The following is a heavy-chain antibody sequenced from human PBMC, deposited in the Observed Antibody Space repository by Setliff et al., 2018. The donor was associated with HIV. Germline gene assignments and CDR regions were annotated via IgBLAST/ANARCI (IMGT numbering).Heavy chain of an antibody. Sequence: SETLSLTCTVSGGSISSSSYYWGWIRQPPGKGLEWIGSMYYSGSTYYNPSLKSRVTISVDTSKKQFSLKLRSVTAADTAVYYYARRRDGYNSAPWRNDYWGQGTLVTVSS. CDR2: MYYSGST. CDR1: GGSISSSSYY. V-gene: IGHV4-39*01. CDR3: ARRRDGYNSAPWRNDY. D-gene: IGHD5-12*01. J-gene: IGHJ4*02.